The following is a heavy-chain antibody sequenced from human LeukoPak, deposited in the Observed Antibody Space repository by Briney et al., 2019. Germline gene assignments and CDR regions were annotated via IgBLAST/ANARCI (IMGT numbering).Heavy chain of an antibody. D-gene: IGHD2-15*01. V-gene: IGHV3-15*01. CDR3: TTQRYCSGGNCSDY. J-gene: IGHJ4*02. CDR2: IKSKTDGGTT. Sequence: PGGSLRLSCAASGFTFSSYEMNWVRQAPGKGLEWVGRIKSKTDGGTTDYAAPVKGRFTISRDDSKNTLYLQMNSLKTEDTAVYYCTTQRYCSGGNCSDYWGQGTLVTVSS. CDR1: GFTFSSYE.